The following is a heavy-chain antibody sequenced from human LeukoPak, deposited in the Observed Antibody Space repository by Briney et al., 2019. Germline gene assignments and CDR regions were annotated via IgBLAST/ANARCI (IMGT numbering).Heavy chain of an antibody. CDR1: GFTFSTYA. J-gene: IGHJ4*02. Sequence: PGGSLRLSCAASGFTFSTYAMTWVRQAPGKGLEWVSYISSSGSTIYYADSVKGRFTISRDNAKNSLYLQMNSLRVEDTAVYYCARDHYSSGWADYWGQGTLVTVSS. V-gene: IGHV3-48*03. D-gene: IGHD6-19*01. CDR2: ISSSGSTI. CDR3: ARDHYSSGWADY.